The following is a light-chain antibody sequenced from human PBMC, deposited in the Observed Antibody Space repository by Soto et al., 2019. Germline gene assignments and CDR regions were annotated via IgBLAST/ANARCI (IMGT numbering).Light chain of an antibody. Sequence: EIVLTQSPGTLSLSPGERATLSCRASQSLSSSFLAWYQQKPGQAPRLIIYGASSRATGIPDRFSGSGSGTDFTLTISRLEPEDFAVYYCQQYGSSPWTFGQGTKVEIK. CDR1: QSLSSSF. J-gene: IGKJ1*01. CDR2: GAS. V-gene: IGKV3-20*01. CDR3: QQYGSSPWT.